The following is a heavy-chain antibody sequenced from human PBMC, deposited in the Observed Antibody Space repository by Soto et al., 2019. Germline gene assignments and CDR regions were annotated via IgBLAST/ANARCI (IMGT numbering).Heavy chain of an antibody. D-gene: IGHD1-26*01. Sequence: TLSLTCAVSGYSIRSGYFWGWIRQPPGKGLEWIGSMYHSGITYYNLSLKSRVTISVDTSKNQFSLKLSSVTAADTAVYYCARQRPTDGRWEFANYYGMDVWGQGTPVTVSS. CDR1: GYSIRSGYF. V-gene: IGHV4-38-2*01. CDR2: MYHSGIT. CDR3: ARQRPTDGRWEFANYYGMDV. J-gene: IGHJ6*02.